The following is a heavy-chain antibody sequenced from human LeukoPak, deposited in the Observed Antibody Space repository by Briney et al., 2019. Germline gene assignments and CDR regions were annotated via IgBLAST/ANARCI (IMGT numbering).Heavy chain of an antibody. J-gene: IGHJ4*02. CDR3: AREAYCGGDCYSNPFDY. V-gene: IGHV3-7*01. CDR1: GFTFSSYY. D-gene: IGHD2-21*02. Sequence: GGSLRLSCAASGFTFSSYYMNWVRQAPGKGLEWVANINQDGTEKNYVDSVKGRFTISRDNAKNSLYLQMNSLRAEDTAVYYCAREAYCGGDCYSNPFDYWGQGTLVTVSS. CDR2: INQDGTEK.